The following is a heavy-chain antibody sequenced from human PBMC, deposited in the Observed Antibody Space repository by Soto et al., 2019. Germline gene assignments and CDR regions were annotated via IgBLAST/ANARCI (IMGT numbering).Heavy chain of an antibody. J-gene: IGHJ6*03. D-gene: IGHD2-15*01. CDR3: ARDGACSGGSCYNYYYYMDV. CDR1: GFTFSSYG. Sequence: QVQLVESGGGVVQPGRSLRLSCAASGFTFSSYGMHWVRQAPGKGLEWVAVIWYDGSNKYYADSVKGRFTISRDNSKNTLYLQMNSLRGEDTAVYYCARDGACSGGSCYNYYYYMDVWGKGTTVTVSS. CDR2: IWYDGSNK. V-gene: IGHV3-33*01.